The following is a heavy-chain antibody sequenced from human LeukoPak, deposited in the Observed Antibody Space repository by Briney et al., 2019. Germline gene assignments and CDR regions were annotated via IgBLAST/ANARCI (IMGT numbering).Heavy chain of an antibody. D-gene: IGHD2-21*02. Sequence: PSETLSLTCTVSGGSMSSYYWSWIRQPPGKGLEWIGYIYYSGITNYNPSLTSRVTISIDTSENQFSLNLRSVTAADTAVYFCARSVRLLSLATADNWFDPWGQGTLVTVSS. J-gene: IGHJ5*02. CDR1: GGSMSSYY. CDR2: IYYSGIT. V-gene: IGHV4-59*01. CDR3: ARSVRLLSLATADNWFDP.